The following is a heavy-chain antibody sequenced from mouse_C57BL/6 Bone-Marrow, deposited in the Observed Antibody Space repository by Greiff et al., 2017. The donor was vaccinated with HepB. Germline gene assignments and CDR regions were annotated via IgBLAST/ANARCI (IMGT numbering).Heavy chain of an antibody. CDR1: GYAFSSSW. CDR3: AKIYYDYDDPYWYIDV. CDR2: IYPGDGDT. D-gene: IGHD2-4*01. J-gene: IGHJ1*03. Sequence: QVQLKESGPELVKPGASVKISCKASGYAFSSSWMNWVKQRPGKGLEWIGRIYPGDGDTNYNGKFKGKATLTADKSSSTAYMQLRSLTSEDSAVYCCAKIYYDYDDPYWYIDVWGTGTTVTVSS. V-gene: IGHV1-82*01.